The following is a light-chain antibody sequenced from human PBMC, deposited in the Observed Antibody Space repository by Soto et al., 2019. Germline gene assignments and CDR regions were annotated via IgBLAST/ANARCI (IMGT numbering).Light chain of an antibody. J-gene: IGKJ1*01. V-gene: IGKV1-39*01. Sequence: DIQMTQSPSSLSASIGDRVTISCRASQDIGAYVNWYQHKQGKAPRVLMYAASNLKSGVPPRFSGSGVGRDFTLTISDLQPEDFATYYCQHSYSTRTFGQATKVERK. CDR2: AAS. CDR1: QDIGAY. CDR3: QHSYSTRT.